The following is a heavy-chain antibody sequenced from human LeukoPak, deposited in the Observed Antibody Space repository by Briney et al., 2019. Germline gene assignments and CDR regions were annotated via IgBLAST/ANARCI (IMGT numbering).Heavy chain of an antibody. Sequence: SETLSLTCAVYGGSFSGYYWSWIRQPPGKGLEWIGGINHSGSTNYNPSLKSRVTISVDTSKNQFSLKLSSVTAADTAVYYCARHLEAGSGSYGWFDPWGQGTLVTVSS. CDR3: ARHLEAGSGSYGWFDP. J-gene: IGHJ5*02. V-gene: IGHV4-34*01. D-gene: IGHD3-10*01. CDR1: GGSFSGYY. CDR2: INHSGST.